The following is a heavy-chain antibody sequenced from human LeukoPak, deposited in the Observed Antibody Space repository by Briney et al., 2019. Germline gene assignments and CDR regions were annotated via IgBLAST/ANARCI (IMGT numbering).Heavy chain of an antibody. CDR2: IWYDGSNK. Sequence: GRSLRLSCAASGFTFSSYGMHWVRQVPGKGLEWVAGIWYDGSNKYYADSVKGRFTISRDNSKNTLYLQMNSLRAEDTAVYYCARDSRDYGDLDYWGQGTLVTVSS. D-gene: IGHD4-17*01. CDR3: ARDSRDYGDLDY. J-gene: IGHJ4*02. V-gene: IGHV3-33*01. CDR1: GFTFSSYG.